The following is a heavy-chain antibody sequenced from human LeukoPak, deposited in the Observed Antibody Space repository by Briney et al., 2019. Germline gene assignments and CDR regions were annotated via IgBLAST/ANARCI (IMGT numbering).Heavy chain of an antibody. CDR1: GFTFSSYA. D-gene: IGHD3-22*01. CDR2: IKRDGSEK. V-gene: IGHV3-7*03. CDR3: ATPLDYFDMSDSHQGGD. Sequence: SGGSLRLSCAASGFTFSSYAMHWVRQAPGKGLEWVANIKRDGSEKNYVDSVKGRFTISRDNAKNSLYLQMNSLRAEDTAVYYCATPLDYFDMSDSHQGGDWGQGTLVTVSS. J-gene: IGHJ4*02.